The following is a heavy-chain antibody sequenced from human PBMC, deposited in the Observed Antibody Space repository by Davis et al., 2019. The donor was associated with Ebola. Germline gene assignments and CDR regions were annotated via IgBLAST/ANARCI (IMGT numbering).Heavy chain of an antibody. CDR3: ARVAGTAIRAYYFDY. V-gene: IGHV1-69*02. J-gene: IGHJ4*02. CDR1: GGTFSSST. Sequence: SVKACNASGGTFSSSTITWLRQAPGQGLEWMGSIIPILGIADYAQKFQGRVTITADKSTSTASMELSSLRSEDTAVYYCARVAGTAIRAYYFDYWGQGTLVTVSS. CDR2: IIPILGIA. D-gene: IGHD2-21*02.